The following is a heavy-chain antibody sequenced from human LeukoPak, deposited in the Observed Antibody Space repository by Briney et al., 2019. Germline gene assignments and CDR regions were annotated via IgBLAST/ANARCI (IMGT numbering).Heavy chain of an antibody. D-gene: IGHD3-9*01. V-gene: IGHV3-7*01. CDR3: ARGDEVYDILTGYYNDLDY. J-gene: IGHJ4*02. CDR1: GFTFSNYW. CDR2: IKQDRSEK. Sequence: GGSLRLSCAASGFTFSNYWMSWVRQAPGKGLEWVANIKQDRSEKYYVDSVKGRFTISRDNAKNSLYLQMNSLRAEDTAVYYCARGDEVYDILTGYYNDLDYWGQGTLVTVSS.